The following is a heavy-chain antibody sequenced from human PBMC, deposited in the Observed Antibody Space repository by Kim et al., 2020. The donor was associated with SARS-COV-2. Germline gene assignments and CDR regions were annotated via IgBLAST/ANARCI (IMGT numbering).Heavy chain of an antibody. CDR1: GFTVSSNY. V-gene: IGHV3-66*01. CDR2: IYSGGST. J-gene: IGHJ6*02. D-gene: IGHD3-3*01. Sequence: GGSLRLSCAASGFTVSSNYMSWVRQAPGKGLEWVSVIYSGGSTYYADSVKGRFTISRDNSKNTLYLQMNSLRAEDTAVYYCAREEHDRREYYYGMDVWGQGTTVTVSS. CDR3: AREEHDRREYYYGMDV.